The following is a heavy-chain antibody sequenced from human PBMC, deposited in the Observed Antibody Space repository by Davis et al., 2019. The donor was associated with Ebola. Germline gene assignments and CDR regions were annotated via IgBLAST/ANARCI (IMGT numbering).Heavy chain of an antibody. J-gene: IGHJ5*02. CDR3: ARIVVLPVTNEGLRLWFDP. CDR1: GGSISSYY. Sequence: SETLSLTCTVSGGSISSYYWSWIRQPPGKGLEWIGYIYYSGSTNYNPSLKSRVTISVDTSKNQFSLKLSSVTAADTAVYSCARIVVLPVTNEGLRLWFDPWDQGTLVSVSS. D-gene: IGHD2-2*01. V-gene: IGHV4-59*08. CDR2: IYYSGST.